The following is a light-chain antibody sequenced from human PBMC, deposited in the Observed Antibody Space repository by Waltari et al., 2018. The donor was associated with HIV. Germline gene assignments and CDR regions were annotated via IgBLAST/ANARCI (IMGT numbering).Light chain of an antibody. CDR1: NSNIGRYA. CDR3: AAWDDSLSGSVV. Sequence: QSVLTQPPSASGAPGQRVSISCSGGNSNIGRYAVSWYQQLPATAPTLLIYSNTQRPSGVPDRFSGSKSGTSASLAIGGLQSEDEADYYCAAWDDSLSGSVVFGGGTKLTVL. J-gene: IGLJ2*01. V-gene: IGLV1-44*01. CDR2: SNT.